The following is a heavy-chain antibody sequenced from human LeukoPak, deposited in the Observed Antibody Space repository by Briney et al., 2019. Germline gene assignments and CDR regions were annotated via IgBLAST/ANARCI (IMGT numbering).Heavy chain of an antibody. D-gene: IGHD2-2*01. J-gene: IGHJ3*02. Sequence: GGSLRLSCAASGFTFSDYGMRWVRQAPGKGLEWVSGINWNGGRTVYVDSVKGRFTISRDNAKNSLYLQMNSLRVEDTALYYCARGRVVVLLDCVDIWRQGTMVIVSS. CDR3: ARGRVVVLLDCVDI. CDR1: GFTFSDYG. V-gene: IGHV3-20*04. CDR2: INWNGGRT.